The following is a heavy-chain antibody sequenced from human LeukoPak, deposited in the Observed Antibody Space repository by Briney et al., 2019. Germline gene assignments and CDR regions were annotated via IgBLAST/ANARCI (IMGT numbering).Heavy chain of an antibody. CDR3: AKRALYGSGTYYFDC. J-gene: IGHJ4*02. Sequence: GGSLRLSCAASGFTFSTYGMTWVRQAPGKGLEWVSDIGISSDSTYYADSVKGRFTISRDNSKNTLYLQMNSLRAEDTAVYYCAKRALYGSGTYYFDCWGKGTLVTVSS. CDR2: IGISSDST. CDR1: GFTFSTYG. D-gene: IGHD3-10*01. V-gene: IGHV3-23*01.